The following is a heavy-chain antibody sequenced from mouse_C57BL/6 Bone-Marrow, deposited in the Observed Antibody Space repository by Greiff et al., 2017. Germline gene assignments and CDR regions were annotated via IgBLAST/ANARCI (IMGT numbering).Heavy chain of an antibody. CDR2: ISSGGDYI. CDR3: TRGRYYSNFFYYAMDY. Sequence: EVQGVESGEGLVKPGGSLKLSCAASGFTFSSYAMSWVRQTPEKRLEWVAYISSGGDYIYYADTVKGRFTISRDNARNTLYLQMSSLKSENTAMYYCTRGRYYSNFFYYAMDYWGQGTSVTGSS. V-gene: IGHV5-9-1*02. D-gene: IGHD2-5*01. J-gene: IGHJ4*01. CDR1: GFTFSSYA.